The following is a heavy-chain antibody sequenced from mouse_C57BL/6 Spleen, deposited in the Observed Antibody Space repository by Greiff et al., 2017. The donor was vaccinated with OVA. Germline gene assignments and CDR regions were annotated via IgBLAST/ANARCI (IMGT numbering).Heavy chain of an antibody. J-gene: IGHJ4*01. V-gene: IGHV1-61*01. CDR3: ARTGPSYAMDY. CDR2: IYPSDSET. Sequence: VQLQQPGAELVRPGSSVKLSCKASGYTFTSYWMDWVKQRPGQGLEWIGNIYPSDSETHYNQKFKDKATLTVDKSSSTAYMQLSSLTFEDSAVYYCARTGPSYAMDYWGQGTSVTVSS. D-gene: IGHD4-1*01. CDR1: GYTFTSYW.